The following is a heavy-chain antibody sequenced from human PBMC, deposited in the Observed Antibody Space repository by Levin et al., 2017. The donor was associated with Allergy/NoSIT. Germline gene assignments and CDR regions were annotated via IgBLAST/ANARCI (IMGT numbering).Heavy chain of an antibody. Sequence: SETLSLTCTVSGGSISSSSYYWGWIRQPPGKGLEWIGSIFYSGSSYYNPSLKSRVTISVDTSKNQFSLKLSPVTAADTAVYYCARHAIAAAVDAFDIWGQGTMVTVSS. CDR3: ARHAIAAAVDAFDI. J-gene: IGHJ3*02. V-gene: IGHV4-39*01. CDR2: IFYSGSS. D-gene: IGHD6-13*01. CDR1: GGSISSSSYY.